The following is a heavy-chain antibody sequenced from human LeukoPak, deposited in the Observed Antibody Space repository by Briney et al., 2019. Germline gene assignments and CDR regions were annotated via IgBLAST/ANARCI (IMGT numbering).Heavy chain of an antibody. J-gene: IGHJ4*02. CDR1: GYTFTGYY. D-gene: IGHD1-20*01. CDR2: INPNSGGT. Sequence: ASVKVSCKASGYTFTGYYMHWVRQAPGQGLEWMGRINPNSGGTNYAQKFQGRVTMTRDTSISTAYMELSRLRSDDTAVYYCARVNGITGTTGYWGQGTLVTVSS. CDR3: ARVNGITGTTGY. V-gene: IGHV1-2*06.